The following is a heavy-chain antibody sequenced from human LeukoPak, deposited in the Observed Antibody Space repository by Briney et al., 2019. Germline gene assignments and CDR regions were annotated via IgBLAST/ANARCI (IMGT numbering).Heavy chain of an antibody. CDR3: ARAVAGTLMTIGY. V-gene: IGHV4-34*01. Sequence: PSETLSLTCAVYGGSFSGYYWSWIRQPPGKGLEWIGEINHSGSTNYNPSLKSRVTISVDTSKNQFSLKLSSVTAADTAVYYCARAVAGTLMTIGYWGQGTLVTVSS. J-gene: IGHJ4*02. D-gene: IGHD6-19*01. CDR2: INHSGST. CDR1: GGSFSGYY.